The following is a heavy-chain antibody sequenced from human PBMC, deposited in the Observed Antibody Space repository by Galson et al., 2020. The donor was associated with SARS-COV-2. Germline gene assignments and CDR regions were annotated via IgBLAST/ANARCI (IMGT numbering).Heavy chain of an antibody. D-gene: IGHD6-13*01. J-gene: IGHJ4*02. V-gene: IGHV4-61*09. CDR3: ARVSSWYGGLDY. CDR2: INTSGRT. Sequence: SETLSLTCTVSGGSISNGSYYWGWIRQPAGKGLEWIGHINTSGRTNYNPSLKSRVTISVDTSKNQFSLKINSVTAADTAVYYCARVSSWYGGLDYWGQGTLVTVSS. CDR1: GGSISNGSYY.